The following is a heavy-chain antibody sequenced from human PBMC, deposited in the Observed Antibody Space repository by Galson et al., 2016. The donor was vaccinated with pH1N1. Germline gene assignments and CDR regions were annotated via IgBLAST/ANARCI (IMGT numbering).Heavy chain of an antibody. V-gene: IGHV3-7*03. D-gene: IGHD6-6*01. J-gene: IGHJ4*02. CDR1: GFTFSSYW. CDR2: IKQDGTEK. Sequence: SLRLSCAASGFTFSSYWMTWVRQAPGKGLEWVANIKQDGTEKYYVDSVKGRFTISRYNAKSSLYLQMNSLRAEDTAVYYCARIQGSSEWGYYFDYWGQGTLVTVSS. CDR3: ARIQGSSEWGYYFDY.